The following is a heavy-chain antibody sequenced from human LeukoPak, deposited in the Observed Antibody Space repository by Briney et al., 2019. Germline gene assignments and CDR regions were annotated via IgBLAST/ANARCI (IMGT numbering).Heavy chain of an antibody. CDR2: IYYSGST. CDR3: ARDGGLHYYDSSARRAVDY. CDR1: GGSISSYY. J-gene: IGHJ4*02. V-gene: IGHV4-59*12. D-gene: IGHD3-22*01. Sequence: SETLSLTCTVSGGSISSYYWSWIRQPPGKGLEWIGYIYYSGSTNYNPSLKSRVTISVDTSKNQFSLKLSSVTAADTAVYYCARDGGLHYYDSSARRAVDYWGQGTLVTVSS.